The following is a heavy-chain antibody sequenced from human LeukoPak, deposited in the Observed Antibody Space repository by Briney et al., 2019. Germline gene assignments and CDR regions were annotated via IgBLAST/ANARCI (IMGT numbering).Heavy chain of an antibody. CDR1: GYTFTGYY. CDR2: INPNSGGT. V-gene: IGHV1-2*02. D-gene: IGHD6-13*01. J-gene: IGHJ4*02. Sequence: ASVKVSCKASGYTFTGYYMHWVRQAPGQGLEWMGWINPNSGGTNYAQKFQGRVTMTRDTSISTAYVELSRLRSDDTAVYFCASFSEAATGPARDYWGQGTLVTVSS. CDR3: ASFSEAATGPARDY.